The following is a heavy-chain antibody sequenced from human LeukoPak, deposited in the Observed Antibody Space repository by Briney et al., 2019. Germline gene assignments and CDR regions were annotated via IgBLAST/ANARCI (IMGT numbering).Heavy chain of an antibody. CDR1: GFTFSTYA. CDR3: AKDRYDLYNWFDP. Sequence: GGSLRLSCAASGFTFSTYAVNWVRQAPGKGLEWVSTISGSGDSTYYADSVKGRFTISRDNSKDTLYLQMSSVRVDDTAVYYCAKDRYDLYNWFDPWGQGTLVTVSS. V-gene: IGHV3-23*01. J-gene: IGHJ5*02. D-gene: IGHD1-20*01. CDR2: ISGSGDST.